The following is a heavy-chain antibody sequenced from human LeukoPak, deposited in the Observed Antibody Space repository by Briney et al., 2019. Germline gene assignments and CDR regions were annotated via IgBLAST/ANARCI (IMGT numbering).Heavy chain of an antibody. CDR3: AKEKNTVITSGIDY. V-gene: IGHV3-23*01. CDR1: GITFSSYA. Sequence: GGSLRLSCAASGITFSSYAVSWVRQAPGEGLEGVSAISNTGGNTYYADSVKGRFTISRDNSKNTVHLQMSSLRAEDTAVYYCAKEKNTVITSGIDYWGPGTLVTVSS. J-gene: IGHJ4*02. D-gene: IGHD4-23*01. CDR2: ISNTGGNT.